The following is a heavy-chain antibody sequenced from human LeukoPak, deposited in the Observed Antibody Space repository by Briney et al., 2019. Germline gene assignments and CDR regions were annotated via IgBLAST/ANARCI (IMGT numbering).Heavy chain of an antibody. CDR1: GYIFTGYY. D-gene: IGHD1-14*01. J-gene: IGHJ4*01. CDR2: INLNSGGT. Sequence: ASVKLSPKASGYIFTGYYMHWVRQAPGQGLEWMGWINLNSGGTNYAQKFQGRVTLTRDTSINTAYMELSRLKSDDTAVYYCASWADRNAPEAVFDYWSQATLVAVSS. CDR3: ASWADRNAPEAVFDY. V-gene: IGHV1-2*02.